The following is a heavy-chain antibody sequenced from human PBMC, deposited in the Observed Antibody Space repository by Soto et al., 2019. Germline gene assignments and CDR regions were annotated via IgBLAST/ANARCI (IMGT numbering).Heavy chain of an antibody. V-gene: IGHV4-4*07. CDR2: IYASGTP. J-gene: IGHJ4*02. CDR3: ARLNPGLGGGAEFIDY. D-gene: IGHD2-21*01. Sequence: QVQLQESGPGLVKPSATLSLTCTVSGGSISSSYWSWIRQPAGKGLEWIGRIYASGTPDYNPSLKSRVTMSLDTSKNQFSLKLTSVTAADTAVYYCARLNPGLGGGAEFIDYWGQGTLVTVSS. CDR1: GGSISSSY.